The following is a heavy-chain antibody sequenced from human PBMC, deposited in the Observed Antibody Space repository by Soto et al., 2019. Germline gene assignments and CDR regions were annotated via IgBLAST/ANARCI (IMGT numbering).Heavy chain of an antibody. CDR1: GASINNFAYY. CDR3: ARRERYYGSPGWFDP. Sequence: SETLSLTCSVSGASINNFAYYWGWIRQPPGKGLEWIGTVYYNENTYYNPSLKSRVAISVDTAKNQFSLNLRSVTSADTAIYFCARRERYYGSPGWFDPWGQGTLVTVSS. V-gene: IGHV4-39*01. D-gene: IGHD3-10*01. CDR2: VYYNENT. J-gene: IGHJ5*01.